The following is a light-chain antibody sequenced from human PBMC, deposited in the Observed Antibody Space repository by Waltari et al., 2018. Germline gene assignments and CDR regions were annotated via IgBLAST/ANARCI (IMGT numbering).Light chain of an antibody. Sequence: QSVLTPPPSVSGAPGQRVTISCTGSSSNIGAGYDVHWYQQLPGTAPTLLIYGNRNRPSAVPDRFSGSKSGTSASLAITGLQAEDEADYYCQSYDSSLSGVVFGGGTKLTVL. J-gene: IGLJ2*01. CDR1: SSNIGAGYD. CDR2: GNR. CDR3: QSYDSSLSGVV. V-gene: IGLV1-40*01.